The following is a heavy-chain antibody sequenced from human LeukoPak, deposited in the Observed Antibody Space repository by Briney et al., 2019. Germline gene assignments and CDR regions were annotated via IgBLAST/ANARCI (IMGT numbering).Heavy chain of an antibody. CDR3: ARELVYYDSSGYSRGPFDY. CDR1: GYTFTSYY. Sequence: ASVKVSCKASGYTFTSYYMHWVRQAPGQGLEWMGIINPSGGSTSYAQKFQGRVTMTRDTSTSTVYMELSSLRSEDTAVYYCARELVYYDSSGYSRGPFDYWGQGTLVTVSS. CDR2: INPSGGST. D-gene: IGHD3-22*01. J-gene: IGHJ4*02. V-gene: IGHV1-46*01.